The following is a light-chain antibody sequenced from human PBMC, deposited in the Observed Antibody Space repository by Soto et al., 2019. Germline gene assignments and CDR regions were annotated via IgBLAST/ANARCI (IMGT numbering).Light chain of an antibody. Sequence: QSALTQPDSVSGSHGQSITISCTGTSIDVGGYNYVSWYQHHPGKAPKLIIYDVSNRPSGVSNRFSGSKSGNTASLTISGLQPEDEADYYCSSYTTSNTRQIVFGTGTKLTVL. V-gene: IGLV2-14*03. CDR2: DVS. CDR3: SSYTTSNTRQIV. J-gene: IGLJ1*01. CDR1: SIDVGGYNY.